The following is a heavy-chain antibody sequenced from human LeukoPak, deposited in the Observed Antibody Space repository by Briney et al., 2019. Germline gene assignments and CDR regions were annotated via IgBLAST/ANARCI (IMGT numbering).Heavy chain of an antibody. CDR3: ARQGSDCYSDY. Sequence: PSETLSLTCAVSGYSISSGYYWGWIRQPPGKGLEWIGSIYHSGSTYYSPSLKSRVTISVDTSKNQFSLKLSSVTAADTAVYYCARQGSDCYSDYWGQGTLVTVSS. V-gene: IGHV4-38-2*01. J-gene: IGHJ4*02. CDR1: GYSISSGYY. CDR2: IYHSGST. D-gene: IGHD2-21*01.